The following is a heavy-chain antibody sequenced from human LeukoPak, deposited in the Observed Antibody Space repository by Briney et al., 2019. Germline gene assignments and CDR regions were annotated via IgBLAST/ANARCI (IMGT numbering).Heavy chain of an antibody. CDR1: GNTLTGYY. Sequence: ASVKVSCKASGNTLTGYYMRWVRQAPGQGLEWMGWIKPNSGGPNYALKFRGRVTMTRDTSISTVYMELTRLRSDDTALYYCIETRLSAFDAFYTWGQGTMVTVSS. J-gene: IGHJ3*02. CDR2: IKPNSGGP. CDR3: IETRLSAFDAFYT. D-gene: IGHD5-24*01. V-gene: IGHV1-2*02.